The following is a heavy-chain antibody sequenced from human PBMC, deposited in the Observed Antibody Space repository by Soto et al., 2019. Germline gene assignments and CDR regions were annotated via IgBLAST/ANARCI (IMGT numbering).Heavy chain of an antibody. J-gene: IGHJ5*02. CDR2: IIPIFGTA. CDR1: GGTFSSYA. V-gene: IGHV1-69*13. Sequence: SVKVSCKASGGTFSSYAISWVRQAPGQGLEWMGGIIPIFGTANYAQKFQGRVTITADESTSTAYIELSSLRSEDTAVYYCATLYDSIGYYYVVSSPYNWFDPWGQGTLVTVPS. CDR3: ATLYDSIGYYYVVSSPYNWFDP. D-gene: IGHD3-22*01.